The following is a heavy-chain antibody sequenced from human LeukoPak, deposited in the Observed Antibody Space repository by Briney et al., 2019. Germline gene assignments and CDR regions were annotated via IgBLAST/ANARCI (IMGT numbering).Heavy chain of an antibody. D-gene: IGHD6-19*01. CDR2: INPDTDGT. V-gene: IGHV1-2*02. J-gene: IGHJ5*02. CDR3: ARDGAVAGSYYWFDL. CDR1: AYTFTAYH. Sequence: ASVKVSCKASAYTFTAYHMHWVRHAPGQGLEWMGGINPDTDGTRWPQKLQGRVTMTRDASISTAYIEVSSLRSDDTAVYYCARDGAVAGSYYWFDLWGQGTLVTVSS.